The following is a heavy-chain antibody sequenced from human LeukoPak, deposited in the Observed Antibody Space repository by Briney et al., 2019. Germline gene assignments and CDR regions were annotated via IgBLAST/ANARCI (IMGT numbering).Heavy chain of an antibody. D-gene: IGHD6-19*01. CDR3: ARALGYSSGWYGTNYFDY. V-gene: IGHV4-61*02. Sequence: PSQTLSLTCTVSGASISSGLHYWSWIRQSAGKGLEWIGRFYISGSTDYNPALKSRVTISVDTSKNQFSLKLSSVTAADTAVYYCARALGYSSGWYGTNYFDYWGQGTLVTVSS. CDR1: GASISSGLHY. CDR2: FYISGST. J-gene: IGHJ4*02.